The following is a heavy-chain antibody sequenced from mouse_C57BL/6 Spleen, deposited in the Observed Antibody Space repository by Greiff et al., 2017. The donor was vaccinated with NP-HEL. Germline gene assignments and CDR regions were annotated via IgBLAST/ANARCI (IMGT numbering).Heavy chain of an antibody. CDR1: GFSLTSYG. CDR2: IWSGGST. Sequence: VQLVESGPGLVQPSQSLSITCTVSGFSLTSYGVHWVRQSPGKGLEWLGVIWSGGSTDYNAAFISRLSISKDNSKSQVFFKMNSLQADDTAIYYCARNWGSTTVVADYAMDYWGQGTSVTVSS. V-gene: IGHV2-2*01. J-gene: IGHJ4*01. CDR3: ARNWGSTTVVADYAMDY. D-gene: IGHD1-1*01.